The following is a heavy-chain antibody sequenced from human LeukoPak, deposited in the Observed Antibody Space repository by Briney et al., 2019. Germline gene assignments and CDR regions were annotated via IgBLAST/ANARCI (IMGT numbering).Heavy chain of an antibody. CDR1: GGSFSGYY. D-gene: IGHD3-3*01. CDR3: ATQARPHYDFWSGYYRTFDY. Sequence: SETLSLTCAVYGGSFSGYYWSWIRQPPGKGREWIGEINHSGSTNYNPSHKSRVTISVDTSKNQFSLKLSSVTAADTAVYYCATQARPHYDFWSGYYRTFDYWGQGTLVTVSS. J-gene: IGHJ4*02. V-gene: IGHV4-34*01. CDR2: INHSGST.